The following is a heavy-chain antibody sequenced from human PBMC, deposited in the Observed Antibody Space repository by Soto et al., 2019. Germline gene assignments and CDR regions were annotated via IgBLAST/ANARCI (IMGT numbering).Heavy chain of an antibody. J-gene: IGHJ3*02. V-gene: IGHV1-2*02. CDR3: TRDGRANAFDI. D-gene: IGHD1-26*01. Sequence: ASVKVSCKASGYTFTGYYIHWVRQAPAQGLEWMGWINPNSGDTNYAQEFQGRVTLTRHTSINTAYMELSSLRSDGTAVYFCTRDGRANAFDIWGQGTTVTVSS. CDR2: INPNSGDT. CDR1: GYTFTGYY.